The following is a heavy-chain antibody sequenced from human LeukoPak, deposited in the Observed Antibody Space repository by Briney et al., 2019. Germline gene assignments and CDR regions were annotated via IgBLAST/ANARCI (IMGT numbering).Heavy chain of an antibody. CDR3: ARELRYFDWAFFDY. CDR1: GGSISSYY. Sequence: PSETLSLTCTVSGGSISSYYWSWIRQPAGKGLEWIGRIYTSGSTNYNPSLKSRVTMSVDTSKNQFSLKLSSVTAADTAVYYCARELRYFDWAFFDYWGQGTLVTVSS. J-gene: IGHJ4*02. CDR2: IYTSGST. D-gene: IGHD3-9*01. V-gene: IGHV4-4*07.